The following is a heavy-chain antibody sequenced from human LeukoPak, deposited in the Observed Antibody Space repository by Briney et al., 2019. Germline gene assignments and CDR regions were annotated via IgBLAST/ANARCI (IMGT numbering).Heavy chain of an antibody. CDR2: ISHSGTT. Sequence: SETLSLTCAVSGYSITSGFSWGWIRQPPGKGLEWIGTISHSGTTDYKSTLESRLTISMDTSKNLFSLRLTSVTAADTAVYYCAREGAVPGIDPWGQGTLVTVSS. CDR3: AREGAVPGIDP. J-gene: IGHJ5*02. CDR1: GYSITSGFS. V-gene: IGHV4-38-2*02. D-gene: IGHD3-16*01.